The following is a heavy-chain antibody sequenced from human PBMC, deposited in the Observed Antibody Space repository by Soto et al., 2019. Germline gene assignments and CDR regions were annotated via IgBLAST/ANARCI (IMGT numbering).Heavy chain of an antibody. Sequence: QVQLQESGPGLVKPSETLSLTCTVSGGSINSYYWSWIRQPAGKGLEWIGRIYTSGSTNYNPSLKSRVTMSVDTSKNRFSLKLSSVTAADTAVYYCARVRVIRGVIPSHFGLWGQGTLVTVSS. J-gene: IGHJ4*02. V-gene: IGHV4-4*07. CDR2: IYTSGST. D-gene: IGHD3-10*01. CDR3: ARVRVIRGVIPSHFGL. CDR1: GGSINSYY.